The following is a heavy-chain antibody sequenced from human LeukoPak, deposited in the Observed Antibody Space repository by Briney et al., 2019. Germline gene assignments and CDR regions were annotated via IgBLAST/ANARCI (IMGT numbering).Heavy chain of an antibody. CDR3: ATLWFGELVLDY. CDR2: INAGNGNT. D-gene: IGHD3-10*01. J-gene: IGHJ4*02. Sequence: ASVKVSCKASGYTFTIYAMHWVRQAPGQRLEWMGWINAGNGNTKYSQKFQGRVTITRDTSASTAYMELSSLRSEDTAVYYCATLWFGELVLDYWGQGTLVTVSS. V-gene: IGHV1-3*01. CDR1: GYTFTIYA.